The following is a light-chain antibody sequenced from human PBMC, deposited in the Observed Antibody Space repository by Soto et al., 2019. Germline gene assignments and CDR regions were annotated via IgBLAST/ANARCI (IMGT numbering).Light chain of an antibody. CDR1: QSVSIN. J-gene: IGKJ1*01. V-gene: IGKV3-15*01. CDR2: GAS. Sequence: EVVMTQSPATLSVSPGERATLSCRASQSVSINLAWYQQKPGQAPRLLIYGASTRATGIPARFSGSGSGTEFTLTISILQSDDFAVYYCQHYNNWPPWTFGQGTKVEIK. CDR3: QHYNNWPPWT.